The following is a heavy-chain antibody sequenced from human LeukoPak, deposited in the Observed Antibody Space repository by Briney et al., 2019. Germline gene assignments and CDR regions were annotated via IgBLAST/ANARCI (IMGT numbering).Heavy chain of an antibody. J-gene: IGHJ3*02. CDR2: ISSSGSTI. CDR3: ARAMWDAFDI. D-gene: IGHD3-10*02. Sequence: PGGSLRLSCAASGFTFSSYEMNWVRQAPGKGLEWVSYISSSGSTIYYADSVKGRFTISRDNAKNSLYLQMNSLRAEDTAVYYCARAMWDAFDIWGQGTMVTVSS. V-gene: IGHV3-48*03. CDR1: GFTFSSYE.